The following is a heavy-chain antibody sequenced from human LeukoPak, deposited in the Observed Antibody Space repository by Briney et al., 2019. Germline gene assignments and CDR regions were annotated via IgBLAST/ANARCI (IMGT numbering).Heavy chain of an antibody. Sequence: PSQTLSLTCTVSGGSISSGGYYWSWIRQPPGKGLEWIGYIYHSGSTYYNPSLKSRVTISVDRSKNQFSLKLSSVTAADTAVYYCARGEGELGMVDYWGQGTLVTVSS. D-gene: IGHD7-27*01. V-gene: IGHV4-30-2*01. CDR3: ARGEGELGMVDY. CDR2: IYHSGST. CDR1: GGSISSGGYY. J-gene: IGHJ4*02.